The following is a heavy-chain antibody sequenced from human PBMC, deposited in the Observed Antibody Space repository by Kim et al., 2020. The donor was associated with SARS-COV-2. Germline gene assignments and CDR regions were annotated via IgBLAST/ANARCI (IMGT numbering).Heavy chain of an antibody. CDR2: INAGNGNT. CDR1: GYTFTSYA. Sequence: ASVKVSCKASGYTFTSYAMHWVRQAPGQRLEWMGWINAGNGNTKYSQKFQGRVTITRDTSASTAYMELSSLRSEDTAVYYCARGDTSGWYADYWGQGTLVTVSS. V-gene: IGHV1-3*01. CDR3: ARGDTSGWYADY. J-gene: IGHJ4*02. D-gene: IGHD6-19*01.